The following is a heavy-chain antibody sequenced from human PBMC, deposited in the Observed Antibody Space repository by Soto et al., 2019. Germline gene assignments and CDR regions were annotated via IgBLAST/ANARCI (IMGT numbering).Heavy chain of an antibody. CDR3: AKLAAGEGSYTVNYLDH. J-gene: IGHJ4*02. CDR2: ISYDRNNK. CDR1: GFTLRSYV. Sequence: GGSLRLSCAASGFTLRSYVIHWVRQAPGKGLEWVALISYDRNNKYYADSVKGRFTVSRDISKNTLYLQMNSLRAEDTAVYYCAKLAAGEGSYTVNYLDHWGRGAEVTVSS. D-gene: IGHD2-2*02. V-gene: IGHV3-30*18.